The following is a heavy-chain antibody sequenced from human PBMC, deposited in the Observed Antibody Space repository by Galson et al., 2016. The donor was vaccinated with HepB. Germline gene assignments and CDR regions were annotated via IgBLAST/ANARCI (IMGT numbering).Heavy chain of an antibody. CDR1: GFTFSTYS. D-gene: IGHD2-21*01. J-gene: IGHJ6*02. V-gene: IGHV3-23*01. CDR2: ISGTGGRT. CDR3: AKSSCGGECYYRMDV. Sequence: SLSLSCAASGFTFSTYSMTWVRQAPGKGLEWVSSISGTGGRTPYADSVKGRFSIFRDGSKNTLYLQLNTLRVDDTAVYYCAKSSCGGECYYRMDVWGQGTTVTVSS.